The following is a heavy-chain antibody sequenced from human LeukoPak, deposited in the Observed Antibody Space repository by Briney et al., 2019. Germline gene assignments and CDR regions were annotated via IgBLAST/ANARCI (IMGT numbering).Heavy chain of an antibody. D-gene: IGHD6-13*01. J-gene: IGHJ4*02. V-gene: IGHV3-7*01. Sequence: GGSLRLSCAASGFTFSSYWMSWVSQAPGKGLEWVANIKQDGSEKYYVDSVKGRFTISGDNAKNSLYLQMNSLRAEDTAVYYCARVRRYSSSWGYYFDYWGQGTLVTVSS. CDR3: ARVRRYSSSWGYYFDY. CDR1: GFTFSSYW. CDR2: IKQDGSEK.